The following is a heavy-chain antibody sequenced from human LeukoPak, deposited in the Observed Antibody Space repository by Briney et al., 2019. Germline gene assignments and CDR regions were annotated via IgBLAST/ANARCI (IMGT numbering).Heavy chain of an antibody. D-gene: IGHD3-9*01. CDR2: IYYSGST. J-gene: IGHJ4*02. CDR1: GGSISSYY. CDR3: ARGRFDWSISPDY. V-gene: IGHV4-59*01. Sequence: PSETLSLTCTVSGGSISSYYWSWIRQPPGKGPEWIGYIYYSGSTNYNPSLKSRVTISVDTSKNQFSLKLSSVTAADTAVYYCARGRFDWSISPDYWGQGTLVTVSS.